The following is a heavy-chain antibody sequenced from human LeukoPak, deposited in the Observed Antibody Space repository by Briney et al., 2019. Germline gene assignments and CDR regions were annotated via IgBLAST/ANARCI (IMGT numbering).Heavy chain of an antibody. D-gene: IGHD3-9*01. CDR3: ASHYDILTGYEY. V-gene: IGHV4-39*01. Sequence: SVTLSLTCIVSGDSINTNTYYWGWIRQPPGKGLEWIGSIYYTGSTYYNPSLKSRVTISVDTSKNQFSLKLTSVTAADTAMYYCASHYDILTGYEYWGQGTLVTVSS. J-gene: IGHJ4*02. CDR2: IYYTGST. CDR1: GDSINTNTYY.